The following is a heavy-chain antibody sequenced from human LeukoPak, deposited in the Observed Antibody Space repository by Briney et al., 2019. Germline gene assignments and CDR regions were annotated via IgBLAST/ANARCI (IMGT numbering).Heavy chain of an antibody. CDR1: GGSISSGDYY. V-gene: IGHV4-30-4*01. J-gene: IGHJ6*03. D-gene: IGHD3-3*01. CDR3: ARGGVGSGSEGSYYYYTDV. CDR2: IYYSGST. Sequence: PSQTLSLTCTVSGGSISSGDYYWSWIRQPPGKGLGWIGYIYYSGSTYYTPSLKSRVTISVDTSKNQFSLKLSSVTAADTAVYYCARGGVGSGSEGSYYYYTDVWGKGTTVTVSS.